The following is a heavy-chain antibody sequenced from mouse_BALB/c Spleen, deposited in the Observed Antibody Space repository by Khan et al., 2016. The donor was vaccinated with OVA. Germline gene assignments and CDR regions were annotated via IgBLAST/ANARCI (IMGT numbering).Heavy chain of an antibody. V-gene: IGHV1-37*01. D-gene: IGHD2-4*01. J-gene: IGHJ2*01. CDR1: GYSFTGYF. CDR2: INPYNGDT. CDR3: GGGIDYDYFDY. Sequence: EVQLVESGPELVKPGASVKISCKASGYSFTGYFMNWVKQSHGKSLEWIGRINPYNGDTFYNQKFKGKATLTVDKSSSTAHMELLSLTSEDSAVYYGGGGIDYDYFDYWGQGTTLTVSS.